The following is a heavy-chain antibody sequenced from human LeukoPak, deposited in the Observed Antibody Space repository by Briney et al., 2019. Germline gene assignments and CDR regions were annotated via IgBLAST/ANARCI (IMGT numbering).Heavy chain of an antibody. V-gene: IGHV4-34*01. J-gene: IGHJ4*02. CDR3: AREGGVGLRPRYVYFDY. CDR1: GGSFSGYY. D-gene: IGHD5-12*01. Sequence: SETLSLTCAVYGGSFSGYYWSWIRQPPGKGLEWIGEINHSGSTNYNPSLKSRVTISVDTSKNQFSLKLSSVTAADTAVYYCAREGGVGLRPRYVYFDYWGQGTLVTVSS. CDR2: INHSGST.